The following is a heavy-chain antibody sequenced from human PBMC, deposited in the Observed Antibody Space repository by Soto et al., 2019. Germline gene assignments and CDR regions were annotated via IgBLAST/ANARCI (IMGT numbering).Heavy chain of an antibody. V-gene: IGHV3-33*01. D-gene: IGHD7-27*01. Sequence: SLRLSCAASGFIFSGYGMHWVRQAPGKGLEWVAVIWYDGSNKDYGDSVKGRFTISRDNSKNTLYLQMNSLRAEDTAVYYCARDRGTGDYNRFDPSGQGTLVTVSS. J-gene: IGHJ5*02. CDR3: ARDRGTGDYNRFDP. CDR1: GFIFSGYG. CDR2: IWYDGSNK.